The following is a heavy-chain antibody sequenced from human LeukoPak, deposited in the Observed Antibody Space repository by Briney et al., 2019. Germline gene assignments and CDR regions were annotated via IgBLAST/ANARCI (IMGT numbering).Heavy chain of an antibody. J-gene: IGHJ6*02. V-gene: IGHV4-31*03. D-gene: IGHD3-3*01. Sequence: KPSQTLSLTCTVSGGSISSGPYYWIWIRQHPGKGLEWIVYITYSGNTYYYPALNSRVTVSLDTSKTQFSLKLSSVTAADTAVYYCARIAYDALDSYYYGMDVWGQGTTVTVSS. CDR1: GGSISSGPYY. CDR2: ITYSGNT. CDR3: ARIAYDALDSYYYGMDV.